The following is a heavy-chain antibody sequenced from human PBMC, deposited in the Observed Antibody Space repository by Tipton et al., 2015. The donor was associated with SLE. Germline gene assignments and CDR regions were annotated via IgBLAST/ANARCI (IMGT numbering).Heavy chain of an antibody. CDR3: ATREDWLLGS. Sequence: TLSLTCAVSGGSISDSNWWSWVRQPPGKGLEWIGEIYHSGSTNYNPSLKSRVTISVDTSKNQFSLKLISVTAADTAVYYCATREDWLLGSWGPGTLVTVSS. CDR1: GGSISDSNW. CDR2: IYHSGST. D-gene: IGHD3/OR15-3a*01. V-gene: IGHV4-4*02. J-gene: IGHJ5*02.